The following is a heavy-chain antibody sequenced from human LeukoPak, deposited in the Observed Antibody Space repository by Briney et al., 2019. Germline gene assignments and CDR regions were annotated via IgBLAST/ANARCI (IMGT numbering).Heavy chain of an antibody. J-gene: IGHJ6*02. CDR3: ARQGTVTTYHYYYYGMDV. Sequence: SETLSLTCTVSGGSISSSSYYWGWIRQPPGKGLEWIGSIYYSGSTYYNPSLKSRVTISVDTSKNQFSLKLSSVTAADAAVYYCARQGTVTTYHYYYYGMDVWGQGTTVTVSS. CDR2: IYYSGST. D-gene: IGHD4-17*01. V-gene: IGHV4-39*01. CDR1: GGSISSSSYY.